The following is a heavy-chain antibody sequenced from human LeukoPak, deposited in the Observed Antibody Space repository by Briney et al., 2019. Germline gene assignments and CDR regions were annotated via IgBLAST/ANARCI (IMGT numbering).Heavy chain of an antibody. J-gene: IGHJ4*02. CDR2: ISWNSGSI. D-gene: IGHD1-26*01. V-gene: IGHV3-9*01. CDR3: AMSVGFDY. CDR1: GFTFDDYA. Sequence: GGSLRLSCAASGFTFDDYAMHWVRQAPGKGPEWVSVISWNSGSIGYADSVKGRFTISRDNAKNSLYLQMNSLRAEDTALYYCAMSVGFDYWGQGTLVTVSS.